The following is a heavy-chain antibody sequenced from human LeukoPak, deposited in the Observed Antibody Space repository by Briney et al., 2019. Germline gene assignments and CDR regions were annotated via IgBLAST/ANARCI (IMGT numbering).Heavy chain of an antibody. CDR2: INHSGST. Sequence: SETLSLTCAVYGGSFSGYYWSWIRQPPGKGLGWVWEINHSGSTNYNPSLKSRVTISVDTSKNQFSLKLSSVTAADTAVYYCARSGPRIAVAGMLGWFDPWGQGTLVTVSS. D-gene: IGHD6-19*01. J-gene: IGHJ5*02. CDR3: ARSGPRIAVAGMLGWFDP. V-gene: IGHV4-34*01. CDR1: GGSFSGYY.